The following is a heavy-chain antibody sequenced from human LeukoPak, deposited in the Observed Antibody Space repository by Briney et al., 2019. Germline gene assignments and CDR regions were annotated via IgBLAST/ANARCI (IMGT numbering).Heavy chain of an antibody. J-gene: IGHJ1*01. V-gene: IGHV4-59*01. D-gene: IGHD3-3*01. CDR3: ARGPSYYDFWGGYYEYFQH. CDR1: GGSISSDY. CDR2: IYYSGST. Sequence: PSETLSLTCTVSGGSISSDYWSWIRQPPGKGLGWIGYIYYSGSTNYNPSLKSRVTISVDTSKNQFSLKLSSVTAADTAVYYCARGPSYYDFWGGYYEYFQHWGQGTLVTVSS.